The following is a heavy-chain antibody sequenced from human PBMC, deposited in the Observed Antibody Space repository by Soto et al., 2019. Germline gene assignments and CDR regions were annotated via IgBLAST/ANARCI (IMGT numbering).Heavy chain of an antibody. CDR3: ARALMVIIGNRFDP. CDR1: GGSFSGYY. V-gene: IGHV4-34*01. CDR2: INHSGST. D-gene: IGHD3-3*01. J-gene: IGHJ5*02. Sequence: SETLSLTCAVYGGSFSGYYWSWIRQPPGKGLEWIGEINHSGSTNYNPSLKSRVTISVDTSKNQFSLKLSSVTAADTAVYYCARALMVIIGNRFDPWGQGTLVTVSS.